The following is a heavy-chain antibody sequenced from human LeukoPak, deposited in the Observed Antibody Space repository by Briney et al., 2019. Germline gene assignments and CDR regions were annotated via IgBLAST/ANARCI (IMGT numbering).Heavy chain of an antibody. J-gene: IGHJ4*02. CDR3: ARDPPEKDYGDFSDY. V-gene: IGHV1-69*05. D-gene: IGHD4-17*01. CDR2: IIPIFGTA. Sequence: GASVKVSCKASGGTFSSYAISWVRQAPGQGLEWMGGIIPIFGTANYAQKFQGRVTITTDESTSTAYMELSSLRSEDTAVYYCARDPPEKDYGDFSDYWGQGTLVTVSS. CDR1: GGTFSSYA.